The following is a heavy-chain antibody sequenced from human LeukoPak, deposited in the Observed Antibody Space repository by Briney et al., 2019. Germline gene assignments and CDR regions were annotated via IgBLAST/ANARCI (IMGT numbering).Heavy chain of an antibody. CDR2: IKLDGSEK. D-gene: IGHD3-22*01. J-gene: IGHJ4*02. CDR3: ARDRGYYDSSGYYSH. CDR1: GFTFSSYW. V-gene: IGHV3-7*03. Sequence: GGSLRLSCAASGFTFSSYWMSWVRQAPGKGLEWVANIKLDGSEKYYVDSVKGRFTISRDNAKNSLYLQMNSLRAEDTAVYYCARDRGYYDSSGYYSHWGQGTLVTVSS.